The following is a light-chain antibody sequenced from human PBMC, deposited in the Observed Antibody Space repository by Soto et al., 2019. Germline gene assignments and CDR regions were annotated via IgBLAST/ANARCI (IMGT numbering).Light chain of an antibody. CDR2: KAS. Sequence: DIPMTQSPSTLSASVGDRVTITCRASQSISSWLAWYQQKPGKAPKLLIYKASSLESGVPSRFSGSGSGTEFTLTISSLQPDDFATYYCQQYHSYPITFGQGTRLEIK. V-gene: IGKV1-5*03. CDR3: QQYHSYPIT. J-gene: IGKJ5*01. CDR1: QSISSW.